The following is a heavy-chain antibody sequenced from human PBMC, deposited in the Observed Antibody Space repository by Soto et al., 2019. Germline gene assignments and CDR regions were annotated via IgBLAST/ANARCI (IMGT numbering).Heavy chain of an antibody. CDR3: AKDLYSSSPPDGMDV. V-gene: IGHV3-23*01. Sequence: GGSLRLSCAASGFTFSSYGMSWGRQAPGKGLEWVSAISGSGGSTYYADSVKGRFTISRDNSKNTLYLQMNSLRAEDTAVYYCAKDLYSSSPPDGMDVWGQGTTVTVSS. D-gene: IGHD6-6*01. CDR2: ISGSGGST. J-gene: IGHJ6*02. CDR1: GFTFSSYG.